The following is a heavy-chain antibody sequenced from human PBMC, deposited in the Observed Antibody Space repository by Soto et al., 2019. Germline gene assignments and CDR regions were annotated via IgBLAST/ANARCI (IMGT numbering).Heavy chain of an antibody. CDR1: GFTFSGYT. D-gene: IGHD6-19*01. Sequence: EVQLLESGGGLAQPGGSLRLSCAASGFTFSGYTMAWVPQAPGKGLEWVPTISHGGEGTYYAESVKGRFTISRDNSKNTLYLQMNSLRGEDTAVYFCSKDGWENWGQGTLVTVAS. CDR2: ISHGGEGT. V-gene: IGHV3-23*01. J-gene: IGHJ4*02. CDR3: SKDGWEN.